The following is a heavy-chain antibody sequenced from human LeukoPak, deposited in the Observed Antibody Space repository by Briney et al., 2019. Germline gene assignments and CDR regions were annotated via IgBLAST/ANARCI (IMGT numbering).Heavy chain of an antibody. CDR2: ISSSGSTV. V-gene: IGHV3-48*03. CDR1: GFTFSNYE. J-gene: IGHJ6*03. Sequence: GGSLRLSCAASGFTFSNYEMNWVRQAPGKGLEWVSYISSSGSTVYYADSVKGRFTISRDNAKNSLYLQMNSLRAEDTAVYYCARKDSTKRTIYYSYYMDVWAKGPRSPSP. CDR3: ARKDSTKRTIYYSYYMDV. D-gene: IGHD1-1*01.